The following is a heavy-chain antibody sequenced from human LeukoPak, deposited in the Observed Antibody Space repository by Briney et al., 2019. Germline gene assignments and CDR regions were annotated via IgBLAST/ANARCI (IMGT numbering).Heavy chain of an antibody. CDR3: ARATYYYYMDV. J-gene: IGHJ6*03. Sequence: PGGSLTLSCAASGFTFSSYAMSWVRQAPGTGLERVSYISSSSSTIYYADSVKGRFTIPRDNAKNSLYVQMNSLRAEDTAVYYCARATYYYYMDVWGKGTTVTVSS. CDR1: GFTFSSYA. CDR2: ISSSSSTI. V-gene: IGHV3-48*04.